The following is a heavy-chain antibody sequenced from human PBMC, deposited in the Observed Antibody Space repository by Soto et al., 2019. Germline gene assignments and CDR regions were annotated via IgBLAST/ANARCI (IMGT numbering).Heavy chain of an antibody. Sequence: GGSLILSCAASGFTFVDYAMHWVRQAPGEGLEWISGISWNSGSIGYADSVKARFTISRDNAKKSLYLQMNSLRAEDTALYYCAKDMGGSGSPDYYYYGMDVWGQGTTVTVSS. CDR1: GFTFVDYA. CDR2: ISWNSGSI. D-gene: IGHD3-10*01. V-gene: IGHV3-9*01. J-gene: IGHJ6*02. CDR3: AKDMGGSGSPDYYYYGMDV.